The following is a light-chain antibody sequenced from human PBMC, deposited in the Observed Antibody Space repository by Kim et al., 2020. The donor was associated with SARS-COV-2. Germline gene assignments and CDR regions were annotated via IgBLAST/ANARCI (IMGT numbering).Light chain of an antibody. CDR3: MYDPHWRPSFT. CDR2: KFS. CDR1: QSLVFSDGKTY. Sequence: DVIMTQSPLSLPVTLGQPASISCRSSQSLVFSDGKTYLNWFHQRPGQSPRRLIYKFSNRDSGVPDRFSGSGSGTDFTLKISIMRAEDVGVYDYMYDPHWRPSFTFGGGTKVDIK. V-gene: IGKV2-30*01. J-gene: IGKJ4*01.